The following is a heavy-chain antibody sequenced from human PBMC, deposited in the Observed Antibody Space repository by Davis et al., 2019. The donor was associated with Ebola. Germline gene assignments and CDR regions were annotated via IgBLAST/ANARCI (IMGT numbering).Heavy chain of an antibody. CDR3: ARRSGSANSPYWYFDL. V-gene: IGHV3-66*04. Sequence: GESLKISCAASGFTVSSNYMSWVRQAPGKGLEWVSVIYSGGSTYYPDSVKGRFTISRDNSKNTLYLQMNSLRAEDTAVYFCARRSGSANSPYWYFDLWGRGTLVTVSS. CDR2: IYSGGST. J-gene: IGHJ2*01. CDR1: GFTVSSNY. D-gene: IGHD2-15*01.